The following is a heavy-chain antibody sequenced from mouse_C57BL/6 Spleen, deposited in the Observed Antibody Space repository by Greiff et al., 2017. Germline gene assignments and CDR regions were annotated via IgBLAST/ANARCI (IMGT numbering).Heavy chain of an antibody. CDR1: GYTFTSYW. CDR3: AIGYYNGSSYWYFDV. V-gene: IGHV1-52*01. Sequence: QVQLQQPGAELVRPGSSVKLSCKASGYTFTSYWMHWVKQRPIQGLEWIGNIDPSDSETHYNQKFKDKATLTVDKSSSTAYMQLSSLTSEDSAVYYCAIGYYNGSSYWYFDVWGTGTTVTVSS. CDR2: IDPSDSET. J-gene: IGHJ1*03. D-gene: IGHD1-1*01.